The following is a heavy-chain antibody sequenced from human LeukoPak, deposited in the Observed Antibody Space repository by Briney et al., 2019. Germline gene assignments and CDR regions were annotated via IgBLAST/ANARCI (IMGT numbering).Heavy chain of an antibody. V-gene: IGHV7-4-1*02. Sequence: ASVTVSCKASGYTFTSYAMNWVRQAPGQGLEWMGWINTNTGNPTYAQGFTGRFVFSLDTSVSTAYLQISSLKAEDTAVYYCASPWNGYYDSSGPDDAFDIWGQGTMVTVSS. D-gene: IGHD3-22*01. CDR1: GYTFTSYA. J-gene: IGHJ3*02. CDR3: ASPWNGYYDSSGPDDAFDI. CDR2: INTNTGNP.